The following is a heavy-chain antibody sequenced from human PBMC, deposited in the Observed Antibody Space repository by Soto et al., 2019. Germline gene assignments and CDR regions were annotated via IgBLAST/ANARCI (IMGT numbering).Heavy chain of an antibody. Sequence: SGGSLRLSCAASGLMFNNYAMSWVRQAPEKGLEWVSGIGGGGVSTFYADSVKGRFTISRDNFKNTLYLQMNSLRAEDTAVYYCAKEWYGSTLRRTYSMDVWGQGTTVTVSS. CDR1: GLMFNNYA. CDR3: AKEWYGSTLRRTYSMDV. CDR2: IGGGGVST. D-gene: IGHD6-13*01. J-gene: IGHJ6*02. V-gene: IGHV3-23*01.